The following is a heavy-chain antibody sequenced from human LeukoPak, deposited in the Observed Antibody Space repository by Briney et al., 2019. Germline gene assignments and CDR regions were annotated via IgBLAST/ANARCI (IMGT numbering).Heavy chain of an antibody. V-gene: IGHV4-59*01. CDR2: IYYSGST. CDR3: ARDRSRDGYKGDRFDI. CDR1: GVSISSYY. Sequence: PSETLSLTCTVSGVSISSYYWTWIRQPPGKGLEWIGYIYYSGSTNYNPSLKSRVTISIDTSKNQFSLKLSSVTAADTAVYYCARDRSRDGYKGDRFDIWGQGTMVTVSS. J-gene: IGHJ3*02. D-gene: IGHD5-24*01.